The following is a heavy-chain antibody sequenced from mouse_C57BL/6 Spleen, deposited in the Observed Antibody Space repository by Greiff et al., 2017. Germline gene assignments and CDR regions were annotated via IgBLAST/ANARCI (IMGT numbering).Heavy chain of an antibody. CDR2: INPGSGGT. D-gene: IGHD1-1*01. V-gene: IGHV1-54*01. CDR1: GYAFTNYL. CDR3: ARGGTTVVAHFDY. J-gene: IGHJ2*01. Sequence: VQLQQSGAELVRPGTSVKVSCKASGYAFTNYLIEWVKQRPGQGLVWIGVINPGSGGTNYNEKFKGKATLTADKSSSTAYMQLSSLTSEDSAVYFCARGGTTVVAHFDYWGQGTTLTVSS.